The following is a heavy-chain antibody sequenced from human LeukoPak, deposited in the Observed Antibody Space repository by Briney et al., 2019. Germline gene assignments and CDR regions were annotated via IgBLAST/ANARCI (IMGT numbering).Heavy chain of an antibody. CDR1: GGSISSSSHS. CDR3: AQSLGSGNWIGNWFDP. D-gene: IGHD1-1*01. Sequence: PSETLSLTCTVSGGSISSSSHSWGWIRQPPGKGLEWTGTIYYTGRTYYNPSLESRLTISVDTSKNQFSLKLTSVTAADTAVYYCAQSLGSGNWIGNWFDPWGQGTLVTVSS. V-gene: IGHV4-39*01. J-gene: IGHJ5*02. CDR2: IYYTGRT.